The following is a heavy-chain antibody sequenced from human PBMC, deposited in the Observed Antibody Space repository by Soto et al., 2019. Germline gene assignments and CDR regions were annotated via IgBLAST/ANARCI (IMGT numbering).Heavy chain of an antibody. CDR3: ARSWLLYGNYDYYGMDV. D-gene: IGHD3-3*01. J-gene: IGHJ6*02. CDR2: IIPIFGTA. CDR1: GGTFSSYA. V-gene: IGHV1-69*13. Sequence: SVKVSCKASGGTFSSYAISWVRQAPGQGLEWMGGIIPIFGTANYAQKFQGRVTMTADESTSTAYMELSSLRSDDTAVYYCARSWLLYGNYDYYGMDVWGQGTTVTVSS.